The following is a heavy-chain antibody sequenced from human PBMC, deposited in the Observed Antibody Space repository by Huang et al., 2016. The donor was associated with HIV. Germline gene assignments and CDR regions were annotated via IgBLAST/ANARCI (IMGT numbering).Heavy chain of an antibody. V-gene: IGHV4-39*01. Sequence: QLQLQEWGPRLVKPSETLSLTCTVAGGAISSSTYYWSWIRQPPGTGLEWIGNSYYSGNTFYNPALKSRVTISVDTSKNQFSLKLTSLTAADTAVYYCANTVHTAAGQYYFEYWGQGTLVTVSS. CDR3: ANTVHTAAGQYYFEY. D-gene: IGHD6-13*01. J-gene: IGHJ4*02. CDR1: GGAISSSTYY. CDR2: SYYSGNT.